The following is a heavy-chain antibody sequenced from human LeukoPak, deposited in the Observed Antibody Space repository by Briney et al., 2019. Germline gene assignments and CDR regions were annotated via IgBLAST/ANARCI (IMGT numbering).Heavy chain of an antibody. V-gene: IGHV3-30*04. Sequence: GGSLRLSCAASGFTFSTYAIHWVRQAPGKGLEWVAFISNNGRNKDYADSVKGRFIISRDNSKNTLYLQVNSLRPDDTAVYFCTRDLTGHYSIDYWGQGTLVTVSS. J-gene: IGHJ4*02. D-gene: IGHD3-22*01. CDR1: GFTFSTYA. CDR3: TRDLTGHYSIDY. CDR2: ISNNGRNK.